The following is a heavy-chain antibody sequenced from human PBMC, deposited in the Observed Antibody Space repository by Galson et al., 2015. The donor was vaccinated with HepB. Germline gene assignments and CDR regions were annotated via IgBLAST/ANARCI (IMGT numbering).Heavy chain of an antibody. CDR2: LSSHGDNE. CDR3: ARTFYFDY. D-gene: IGHD3-16*01. J-gene: IGHJ4*02. V-gene: IGHV3-30*04. CDR1: GFTFSSYA. Sequence: SLRLSCAASGFTFSSYAMNWVRQAPGKGLEWVAVLSSHGDNEYYADSVKGRFTISRDNSENTVYLQRHSLRVEDTAVYYCARTFYFDYWGQGTLVTVSS.